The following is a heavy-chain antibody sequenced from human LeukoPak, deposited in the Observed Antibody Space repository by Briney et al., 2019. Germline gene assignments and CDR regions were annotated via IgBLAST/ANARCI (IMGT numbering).Heavy chain of an antibody. V-gene: IGHV4-61*02. J-gene: IGHJ4*02. CDR1: GGSISSGSYY. CDR3: ARTRYYYNSSSYGAPYYFDY. CDR2: IYTSGST. Sequence: PSETLSLTCTVSGGSISSGSYYWSWIRQPAGKGLEWIGRIYTSGSTNYNPSLKSRVTISVDTSKNQFSLKLSSVTAADTAVYYCARTRYYYNSSSYGAPYYFDYWGQGTLVTVSS. D-gene: IGHD3-10*01.